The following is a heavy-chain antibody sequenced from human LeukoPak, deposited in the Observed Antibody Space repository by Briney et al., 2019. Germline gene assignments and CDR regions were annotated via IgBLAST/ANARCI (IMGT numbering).Heavy chain of an antibody. CDR3: LVTTRSRGFDY. J-gene: IGHJ4*02. CDR1: GFTFSSYW. V-gene: IGHV3-7*01. CDR2: IRQDGSVQ. D-gene: IGHD1/OR15-1a*01. Sequence: GGSLRLSCAASGFTFSSYWMSWVRQAPGKGLEWVANIRQDGSVQNYVDSVKGRFTISRDNPKNSVYLQMSSLRAEDTTVYYCLVTTRSRGFDYWGQGTLVTVSS.